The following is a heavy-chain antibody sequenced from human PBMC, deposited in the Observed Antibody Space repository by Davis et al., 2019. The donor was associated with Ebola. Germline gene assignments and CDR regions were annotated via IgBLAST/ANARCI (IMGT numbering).Heavy chain of an antibody. Sequence: GESLKISCAASGFSFSSYTMSWVRQAPGKGLEWVSAISGSGGSTYYADSVKGRFTISRDNSKNTLYLQMNSLRAEDTAVYYCARILYYYYHYMDVWGKGTTVTVSS. CDR3: ARILYYYYHYMDV. V-gene: IGHV3-23*01. J-gene: IGHJ6*03. CDR2: ISGSGGST. CDR1: GFSFSSYT.